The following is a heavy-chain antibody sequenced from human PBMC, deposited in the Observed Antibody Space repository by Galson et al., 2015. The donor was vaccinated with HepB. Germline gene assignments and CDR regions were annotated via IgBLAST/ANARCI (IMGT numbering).Heavy chain of an antibody. CDR2: ISASGAST. CDR1: GFSFSTYA. V-gene: IGHV3-23*01. Sequence: SLRLSCAASGFSFSTYAMTWVRQAPGKGLEWVSVISASGASTYYAESVEGRVTISRDNSKNTLDLQMNSLRVEDSTVYYCAKSPGYISTKYPVGGMDVWGQGTPVTVSS. CDR3: AKSPGYISTKYPVGGMDV. D-gene: IGHD6-19*01. J-gene: IGHJ6*02.